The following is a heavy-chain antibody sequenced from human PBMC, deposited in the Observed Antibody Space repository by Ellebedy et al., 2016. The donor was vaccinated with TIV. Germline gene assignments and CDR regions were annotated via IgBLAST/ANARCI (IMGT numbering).Heavy chain of an antibody. J-gene: IGHJ6*02. CDR2: ISSSSSTI. Sequence: GGSLRLSXAASGFTFSSYSMNWVRQAPGKGLEWVSYISSSSSTIYYADSVKGRFTVSRDNAKNSLYLQMNSLRDEDTAVYYCARVQPAATPSDGMDVWGQGTTVTVSS. CDR3: ARVQPAATPSDGMDV. CDR1: GFTFSSYS. V-gene: IGHV3-48*02. D-gene: IGHD2-2*01.